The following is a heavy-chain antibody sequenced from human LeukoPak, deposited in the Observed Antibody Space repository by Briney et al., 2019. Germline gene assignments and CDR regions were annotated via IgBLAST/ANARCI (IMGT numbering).Heavy chain of an antibody. J-gene: IGHJ4*02. D-gene: IGHD3-3*01. CDR3: ARVDSPDFWSGYYPYYFDY. Sequence: ASVKVSCKASGGTFSSYAISWVRQAPGQGLEWMGGIIPIFGTANYAQKFQGRVTITTDESTSTAYMELSSLRSVDTAVYYCARVDSPDFWSGYYPYYFDYWGQGTLVTVSS. V-gene: IGHV1-69*05. CDR2: IIPIFGTA. CDR1: GGTFSSYA.